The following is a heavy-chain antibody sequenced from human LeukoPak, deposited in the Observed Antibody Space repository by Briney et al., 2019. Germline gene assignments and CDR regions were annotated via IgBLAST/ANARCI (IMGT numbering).Heavy chain of an antibody. V-gene: IGHV3-30-3*01. CDR1: GFTFSSYA. J-gene: IGHJ5*02. Sequence: GGSLRLSCAASGFTFSSYAMHWVRQAPGKGLEWVAVISYDGSNKCYADSVKGRFTISRDNSKNTLYLQMNSLRAEDTAVYYCARESYYYDSSGYYSGGALNWFDPWGQGTLVTVSS. CDR2: ISYDGSNK. CDR3: ARESYYYDSSGYYSGGALNWFDP. D-gene: IGHD3-22*01.